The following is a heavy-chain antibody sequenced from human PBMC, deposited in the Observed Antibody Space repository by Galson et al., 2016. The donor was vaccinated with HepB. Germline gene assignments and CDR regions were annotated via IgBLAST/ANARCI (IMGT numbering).Heavy chain of an antibody. D-gene: IGHD3-9*01. J-gene: IGHJ4*02. Sequence: SVKVSCKASGYTFTGHYIHWVRQAPGQGLEWMGWINPNSSGTKFAVKFQGRVTVTRDTSTSIAYMELSGLRSDDTAVDFCASAGLRYFDWFSPYYFDYWGQGTLVTVSS. CDR1: GYTFTGHY. V-gene: IGHV1-2*02. CDR3: ASAGLRYFDWFSPYYFDY. CDR2: INPNSSGT.